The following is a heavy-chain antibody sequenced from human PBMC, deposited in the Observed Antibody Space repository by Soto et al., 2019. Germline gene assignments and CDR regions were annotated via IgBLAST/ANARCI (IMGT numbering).Heavy chain of an antibody. CDR1: GDTFSTYA. D-gene: IGHD6-19*01. CDR3: ARDRNKAGWSQFDY. Sequence: VASVKVSCKASGDTFSTYAIGWVRQAPGQGLEWMGGFIPMFGIANYAQRFQDRVTITADESTSTVYMDLSSLRSDDTAMYYCARDRNKAGWSQFDYWGQGTLVTVSS. V-gene: IGHV1-69*13. J-gene: IGHJ4*02. CDR2: FIPMFGIA.